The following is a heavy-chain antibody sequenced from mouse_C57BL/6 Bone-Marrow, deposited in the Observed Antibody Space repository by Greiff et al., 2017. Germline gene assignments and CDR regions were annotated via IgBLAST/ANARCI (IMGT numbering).Heavy chain of an antibody. CDR2: IWRGGST. CDR3: AKTNTSNDGYYFDC. V-gene: IGHV2-5*01. CDR1: GFSLTSYG. D-gene: IGHD2-12*01. J-gene: IGHJ2*01. Sequence: QVQLQQSGPGLVQPSQILSITCTVSGFSLTSYGVHWVRPSPGKGLEWLGVIWRGGSTDYNAAFMSRLSNTTDNSKSQVYFKMNSLQADDTAIYVWAKTNTSNDGYYFDCWGQGTTLAVSS.